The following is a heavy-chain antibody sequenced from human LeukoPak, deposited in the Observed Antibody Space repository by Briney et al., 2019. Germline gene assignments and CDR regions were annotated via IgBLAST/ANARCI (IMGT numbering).Heavy chain of an antibody. CDR1: GFTFSSYA. CDR3: ARGTYYDFWSGHYYFDY. V-gene: IGHV3-64*01. J-gene: IGHJ4*02. CDR2: ISSNGGST. D-gene: IGHD3-3*01. Sequence: GGSLRLSCAASGFTFSSYAMHWVRQAPGKGLEYVSAISSNGGSTYYANSVKGRFTISRDNSKNTLNLQMGSLRAEDMAVYYCARGTYYDFWSGHYYFDYWGQGTLVTVSS.